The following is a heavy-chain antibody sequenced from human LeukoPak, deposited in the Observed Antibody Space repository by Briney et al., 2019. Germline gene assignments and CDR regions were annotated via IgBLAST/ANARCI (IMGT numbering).Heavy chain of an antibody. V-gene: IGHV5-51*01. CDR3: ASRDGSTWYLGY. D-gene: IGHD6-13*01. CDR1: GYSFANYW. J-gene: IGHJ4*02. Sequence: GESLKISCKGSGYSFANYWIAWVRQMPGKGLEWMGIIYPGDSKTRYSPSFQGQVTISADKSISTAYLQWSSLKASDTAMYFCASRDGSTWYLGYWGQGTLVTVSS. CDR2: IYPGDSKT.